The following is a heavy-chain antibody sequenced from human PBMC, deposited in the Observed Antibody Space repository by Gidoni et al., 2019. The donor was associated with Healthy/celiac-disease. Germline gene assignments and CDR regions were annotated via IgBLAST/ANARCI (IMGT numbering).Heavy chain of an antibody. Sequence: EVQLVESGGGLVQPGRSLRLSCAASGFTFDDYAMHWVRQAPGKGLEWVSGISWNSGSIGYADSVKGRFTISRDNAKNSLYLQMNSLRAEDTALYYCAKATSTNTAMVNFDYWGQGTLVTVSS. CDR2: ISWNSGSI. V-gene: IGHV3-9*01. D-gene: IGHD5-18*01. CDR3: AKATSTNTAMVNFDY. CDR1: GFTFDDYA. J-gene: IGHJ4*02.